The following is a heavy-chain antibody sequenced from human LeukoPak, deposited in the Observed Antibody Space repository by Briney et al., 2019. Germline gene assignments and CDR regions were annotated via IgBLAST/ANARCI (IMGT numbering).Heavy chain of an antibody. V-gene: IGHV3-15*01. D-gene: IGHD2-2*01. Sequence: GGSLRLSCAASGFTFNHYAMSWVRQAPGKELEWVGRIKSKTDGGTTDYAAPVKGRFTVSRDDSKNALYLQMNSLKTEDTAVYYCTTESLQLLNYWGQGTLVTVSS. CDR1: GFTFNHYA. CDR3: TTESLQLLNY. CDR2: IKSKTDGGTT. J-gene: IGHJ4*02.